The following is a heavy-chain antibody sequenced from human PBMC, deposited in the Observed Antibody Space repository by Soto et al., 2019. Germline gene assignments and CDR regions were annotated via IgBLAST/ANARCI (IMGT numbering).Heavy chain of an antibody. Sequence: EVQLVESGGGLVQPGGPLRLSCAASGFTFSSYWMHWVRQAPGKGLVWVSRINSDGSSTSYADSVKGRFTISRDNAKNTLYLQMNSLRAEDTAVYYCARGGSLNWYFDLWGRGTLVTVSS. CDR2: INSDGSST. CDR1: GFTFSSYW. CDR3: ARGGSLNWYFDL. V-gene: IGHV3-74*01. J-gene: IGHJ2*01. D-gene: IGHD1-26*01.